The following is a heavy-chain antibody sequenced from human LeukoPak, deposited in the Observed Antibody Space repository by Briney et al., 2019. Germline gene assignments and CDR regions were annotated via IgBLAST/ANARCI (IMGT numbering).Heavy chain of an antibody. CDR2: INHSGST. CDR1: GGSFSGYC. CDR3: ARDIADFWSGYYTG. J-gene: IGHJ4*02. V-gene: IGHV4-34*01. Sequence: SETLSLTCAVYGGSFSGYCWSWIRQPPGKGLEWIGEINHSGSTNYNPSLKSRVTISVDTSKNQFSLKLSSVTAADTAVYYCARDIADFWSGYYTGWGQGTLVTVSS. D-gene: IGHD3-3*01.